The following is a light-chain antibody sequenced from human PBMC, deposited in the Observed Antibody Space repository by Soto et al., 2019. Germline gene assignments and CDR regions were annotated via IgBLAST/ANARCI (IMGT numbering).Light chain of an antibody. CDR1: QSISSW. Sequence: DIQMTQSPSTLSASVGDRVTITCRASQSISSWLAWYQQKPGKAPKLLIYDASSLESGVPSRFSGSESGTEFTLTISSLQPEDVATYFCQKYNSALTFGQGTRLEIK. CDR3: QKYNSALT. J-gene: IGKJ5*01. CDR2: DAS. V-gene: IGKV1-5*01.